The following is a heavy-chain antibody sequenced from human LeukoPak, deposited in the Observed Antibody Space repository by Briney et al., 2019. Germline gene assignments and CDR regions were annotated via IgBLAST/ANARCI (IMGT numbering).Heavy chain of an antibody. J-gene: IGHJ4*02. D-gene: IGHD1-14*01. CDR2: IYYSGST. V-gene: IGHV4-39*01. CDR1: DGSVSSSGYY. CDR3: ARRKGSGRNHRGVDY. Sequence: SETLSLTCTVSDGSVSSSGYYWGWIRQPPGKGLEWIGSIYYSGSTYYDPSLKSRVNISVDTSKNQFSLKLTSVTAADTAVYYCARRKGSGRNHRGVDYWGQGTLVTVSS.